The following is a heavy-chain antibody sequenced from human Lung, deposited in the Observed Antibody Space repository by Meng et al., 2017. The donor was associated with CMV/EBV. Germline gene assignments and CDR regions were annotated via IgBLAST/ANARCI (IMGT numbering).Heavy chain of an antibody. J-gene: IGHJ6*02. CDR3: AKGKWGGYYYYYGMDV. D-gene: IGHD1-26*01. Sequence: SXAAPGFTFSTFAMSWVRQAPGKGLQWVSVIYSGDDSTYYADSVKGRFTISRDNSKNMLYLQMNSLRAEDSAVYFCAKGKWGGYYYYYGMDVWGRGTXVTVSS. CDR2: IYSGDDST. V-gene: IGHV3-23*03. CDR1: GFTFSTFA.